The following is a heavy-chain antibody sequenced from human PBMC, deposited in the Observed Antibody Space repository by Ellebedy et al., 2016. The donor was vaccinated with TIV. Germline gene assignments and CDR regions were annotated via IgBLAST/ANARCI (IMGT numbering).Heavy chain of an antibody. D-gene: IGHD3-9*01. CDR2: ISFDGSDK. V-gene: IGHV3-30*18. J-gene: IGHJ4*02. Sequence: PGGSLRLSCAASGFTFSSYGMHWVRQAPGKGLEWVAVISFDGSDKYYADSVKGRFTISRDNSKNTLYLQLNSLRAEDTAVYYCAKDLRYYDVLTGSFFDSWGQGTLVIVSS. CDR1: GFTFSSYG. CDR3: AKDLRYYDVLTGSFFDS.